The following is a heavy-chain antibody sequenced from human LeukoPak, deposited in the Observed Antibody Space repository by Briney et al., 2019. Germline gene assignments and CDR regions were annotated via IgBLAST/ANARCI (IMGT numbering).Heavy chain of an antibody. V-gene: IGHV1-69*05. D-gene: IGHD3-22*01. J-gene: IGHJ4*02. CDR2: IIPIFGTA. CDR3: ARDRSDYYDSSGYYYPSLN. CDR1: GGTFSSYA. Sequence: GASVKVSCKASGGTFSSYAISWVRQAPGQGLEWMGGIIPIFGTANYAQKFQGRVTITTDESTSTAYMELSSLRSEDTAVYYCARDRSDYYDSSGYYYPSLNWGQGTLVTVSS.